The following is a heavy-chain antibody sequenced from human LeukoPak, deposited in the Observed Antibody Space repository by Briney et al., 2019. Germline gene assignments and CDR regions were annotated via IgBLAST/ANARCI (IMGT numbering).Heavy chain of an antibody. CDR2: ISGDGRNI. V-gene: IGHV3-74*01. CDR1: GFTFSSYW. CDR3: AGGSTLDRGLVYY. Sequence: GGSLRLSCVASGFTFSSYWMHWVRQDPRKGLVWVSRISGDGRNINYADSVRGRFTISRDNAKNTLYLQMNSLRAEDTAVYYCAGGSTLDRGLVYYWGQGTLVTVSS. D-gene: IGHD3-10*01. J-gene: IGHJ4*02.